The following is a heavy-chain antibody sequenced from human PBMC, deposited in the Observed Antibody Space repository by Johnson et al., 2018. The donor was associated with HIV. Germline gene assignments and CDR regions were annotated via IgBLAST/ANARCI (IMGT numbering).Heavy chain of an antibody. J-gene: IGHJ3*02. D-gene: IGHD5-18*01. CDR2: ISYDGSNK. CDR3: ASIYSYGLRAAFDI. CDR1: GFTFSSYA. Sequence: QVRLVESGGGVVQPGRSLRLSCAASGFTFSSYAMHWVRQAPGKGLEWVAVISYDGSNKYYADSVKGRFTISRDNSKNTLYLQMNSLRAEDTAVYYCASIYSYGLRAAFDIWGQGTMVTVSS. V-gene: IGHV3-30*04.